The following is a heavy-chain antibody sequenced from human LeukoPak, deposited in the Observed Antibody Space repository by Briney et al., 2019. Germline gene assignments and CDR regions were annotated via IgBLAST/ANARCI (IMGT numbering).Heavy chain of an antibody. Sequence: GASVKVSCKASGYTFTGYYMHWVRQAPGQGLEWMGWINPNSGGTNYAQKFQGRVTTTRDTSISTAYMELSRLRSDDTAVYYCASANDYGDPNFDYWGQGTLVTVSS. D-gene: IGHD4-17*01. V-gene: IGHV1-2*02. CDR1: GYTFTGYY. J-gene: IGHJ4*02. CDR2: INPNSGGT. CDR3: ASANDYGDPNFDY.